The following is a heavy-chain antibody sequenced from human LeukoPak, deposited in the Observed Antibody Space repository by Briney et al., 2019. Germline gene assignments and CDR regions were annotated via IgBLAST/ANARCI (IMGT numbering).Heavy chain of an antibody. D-gene: IGHD1-26*01. J-gene: IGHJ4*02. CDR2: INPSGGST. CDR3: ARDSGSYADY. CDR1: GYTFTSYY. Sequence: GASLKVSCMASGYTFTSYYMRWVRQAPGQGLEWMGIINPSGGSTCYAQTLQGRVTLTRDMSTSTVYMELSSLRSEDTAVYFCARDSGSYADYWGQGTLVTVSS. V-gene: IGHV1-46*04.